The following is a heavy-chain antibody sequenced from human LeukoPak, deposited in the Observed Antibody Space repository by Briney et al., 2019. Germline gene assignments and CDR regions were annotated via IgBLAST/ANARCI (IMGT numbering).Heavy chain of an antibody. D-gene: IGHD3-10*01. CDR3: AREYGGFGELVAFDI. CDR2: IYYSGST. J-gene: IGHJ3*02. CDR1: GGSISSYY. V-gene: IGHV4-59*01. Sequence: PSETLSLTCTVSGGSISSYYWSWIRQPPGKGLEWIGYIYYSGSTNYNPSRKSRVTISVDTSKNQFSLKLSSVTAADTAVYYCAREYGGFGELVAFDIWGQGTMVTVSS.